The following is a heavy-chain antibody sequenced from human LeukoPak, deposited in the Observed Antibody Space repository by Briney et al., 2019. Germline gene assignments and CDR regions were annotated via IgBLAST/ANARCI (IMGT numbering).Heavy chain of an antibody. CDR3: ARETAAARKGSWFDP. CDR2: IINSGST. J-gene: IGHJ5*02. CDR1: DGSLSSYY. Sequence: SETLSLTCTVSDGSLSSYYWSWIRQPPGEGLEWIGDIINSGSTNYNPSLKSRVTISVDTTKNQSSLKLTSVTAADTAVYYCARETAAARKGSWFDPWGQGTLVTVSS. D-gene: IGHD6-13*01. V-gene: IGHV4-59*01.